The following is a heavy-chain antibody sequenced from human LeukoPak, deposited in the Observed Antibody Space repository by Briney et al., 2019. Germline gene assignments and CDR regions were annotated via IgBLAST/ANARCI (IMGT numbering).Heavy chain of an antibody. Sequence: GGSLRLSCAASGFTVSSNHMSWVRQAPGKGLEWVANIKQDGSEKYYVDSVKGRFTISRDNAKNSLYLQMNSLRAEDTAVYYCARDLRQGYCGGDCYFDYWGQGTLVTVSS. CDR3: ARDLRQGYCGGDCYFDY. D-gene: IGHD2-21*02. V-gene: IGHV3-7*01. CDR2: IKQDGSEK. CDR1: GFTVSSNH. J-gene: IGHJ4*02.